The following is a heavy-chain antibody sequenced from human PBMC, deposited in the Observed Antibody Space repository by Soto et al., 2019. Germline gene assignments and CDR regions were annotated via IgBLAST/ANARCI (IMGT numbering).Heavy chain of an antibody. CDR3: ARARVDKWNRRWFDP. J-gene: IGHJ5*02. CDR1: GYTFISSG. Sequence: QVQLVQSGAEVKKPGASVKVSCKASGYTFISSGISWVRQAPGLGLEWMGWISGYNGNTNYAQKLQGRVTMTTDTSTSTAYMELRSLRSDDTAVYYCARARVDKWNRRWFDPWGQGTLVTVSS. V-gene: IGHV1-18*04. D-gene: IGHD1-20*01. CDR2: ISGYNGNT.